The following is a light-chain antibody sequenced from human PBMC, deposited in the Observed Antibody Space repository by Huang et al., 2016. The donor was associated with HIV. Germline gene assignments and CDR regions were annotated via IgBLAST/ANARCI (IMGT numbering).Light chain of an antibody. V-gene: IGKV2-28*01. Sequence: DIVMTQSPISLPVTPGGPASISCRSSQSLLHRNGYNYLDWYLQKPGQSPQLLIYLGSNRASGVHDRFSGSGSGTDFTLKISRVEAEDVGVYYCMQALQTPSTFGPGTKVDIK. J-gene: IGKJ3*01. CDR2: LGS. CDR1: QSLLHRNGYNY. CDR3: MQALQTPST.